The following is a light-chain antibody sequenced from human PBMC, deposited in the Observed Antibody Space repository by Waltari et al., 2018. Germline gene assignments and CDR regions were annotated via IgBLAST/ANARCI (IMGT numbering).Light chain of an antibody. CDR3: QQRSGWLLT. CDR2: DAS. J-gene: IGKJ4*01. CDR1: QCVSSY. Sequence: EIVLTQSPATLSLSPGERATLSCRASQCVSSYLAWYQQKSGQAPRLPIYDASNRATGIPARFSGGGSGTDFTLTISSLEPEDFAVYYCQQRSGWLLTFGGGTKVEIK. V-gene: IGKV3-11*01.